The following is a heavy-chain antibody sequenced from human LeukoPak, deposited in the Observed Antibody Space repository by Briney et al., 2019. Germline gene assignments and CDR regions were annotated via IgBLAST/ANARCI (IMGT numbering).Heavy chain of an antibody. CDR2: IYPDDSHT. CDR1: GYSFTSYW. CDR3: AVQSGSAAGNFDI. D-gene: IGHD6-25*01. Sequence: GESLKISCKGSGYSFTSYWIGWVRQMPGKGLEWMVNIYPDDSHTRYSPSFQGQVTISADKSISTAYLQWSSLKASDTAMYYCAVQSGSAAGNFDIWGQGTMVTVSS. J-gene: IGHJ3*02. V-gene: IGHV5-51*01.